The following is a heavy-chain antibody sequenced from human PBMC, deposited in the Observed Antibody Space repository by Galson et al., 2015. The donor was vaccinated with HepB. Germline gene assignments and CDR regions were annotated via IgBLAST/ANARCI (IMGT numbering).Heavy chain of an antibody. J-gene: IGHJ5*02. CDR3: AASGIQLWPEGWFDP. D-gene: IGHD5-18*01. V-gene: IGHV1-69*13. CDR2: IIPIFGTA. CDR1: GGTFSSYA. Sequence: SVKVSCKASGGTFSSYAISWVRQAPGQGLEWMGGIIPIFGTANYAQKFQGRVTITADESTSTAYMELSSLRSEDTAVYYCAASGIQLWPEGWFDPWGQGTLVTVSS.